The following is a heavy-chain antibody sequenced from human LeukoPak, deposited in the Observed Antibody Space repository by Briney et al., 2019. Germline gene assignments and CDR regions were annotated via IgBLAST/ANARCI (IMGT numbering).Heavy chain of an antibody. D-gene: IGHD2-2*01. J-gene: IGHJ3*02. CDR1: GFTFSGSA. V-gene: IGHV3-73*01. Sequence: PGGSLKLSCAASGFTFSGSAMHWVRQASGKGLEWVGRIRSKANSYATAYAASVKGRFTISRDDSKNTAYLQMNSLKTEDTAVYYCTSPQDIVLVPAERTAFDIWGQGTMVTVSS. CDR3: TSPQDIVLVPAERTAFDI. CDR2: IRSKANSYAT.